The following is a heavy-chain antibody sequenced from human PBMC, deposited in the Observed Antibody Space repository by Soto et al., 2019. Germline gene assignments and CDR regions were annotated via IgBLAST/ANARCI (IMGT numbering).Heavy chain of an antibody. V-gene: IGHV4-39*01. J-gene: IGHJ5*02. CDR1: GGSISSSSYY. D-gene: IGHD4-17*01. Sequence: SETLSLTCTVSGGSISSSSYYWGWIRQPPGKGLEWIGSIYYSGSTYYNPSLKSRVTISVDTSKNQFSLKLSSVTAADTAVYYCARGPMTTVVSNWFDPWGQGTLVTVSS. CDR3: ARGPMTTVVSNWFDP. CDR2: IYYSGST.